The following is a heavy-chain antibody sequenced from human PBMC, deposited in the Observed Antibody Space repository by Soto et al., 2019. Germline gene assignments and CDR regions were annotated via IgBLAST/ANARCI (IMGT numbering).Heavy chain of an antibody. V-gene: IGHV3-30*18. CDR3: AKDGFYCSGGSCYRVDDYYYGMDV. CDR2: ISYDGSNK. CDR1: GFTFSSYG. J-gene: IGHJ6*02. D-gene: IGHD2-15*01. Sequence: QVQLVESGGGVVQPGRSLRLSCAASGFTFSSYGMHWVRQAPGKGLEWVAVISYDGSNKHYADSVKGRFTISRDNSKNTXXLQMNSLRAEDTGVYYCAKDGFYCSGGSCYRVDDYYYGMDVWGQGTTVTVSS.